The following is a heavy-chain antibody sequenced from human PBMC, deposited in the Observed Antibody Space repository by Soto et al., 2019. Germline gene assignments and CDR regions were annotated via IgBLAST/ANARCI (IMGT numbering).Heavy chain of an antibody. CDR1: GFTFSSYA. CDR2: IRGSGGST. Sequence: EVQLLESGGGLVQPGGSLRLSCAASGFTFSSYAMSWVRQAPGKGLEWVSAIRGSGGSTYYADSVKGRFTISRDNSKNTLYLQMNSLRAEDTAVYYCAKDRRDDYIWGSYTNALSDAFDIWGQGTMVTVSS. J-gene: IGHJ3*02. CDR3: AKDRRDDYIWGSYTNALSDAFDI. V-gene: IGHV3-23*01. D-gene: IGHD3-16*01.